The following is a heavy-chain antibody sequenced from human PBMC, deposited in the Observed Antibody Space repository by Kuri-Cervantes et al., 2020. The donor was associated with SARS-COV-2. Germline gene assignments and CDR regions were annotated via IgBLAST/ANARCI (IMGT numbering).Heavy chain of an antibody. Sequence: SETLSLTCTVSGGSISSGDYYWSWIRQPPGKGLEWIGYIYYSGSTYYNPSLKSRVTISVDTSKNQFSLKLSSVTAADTAVYYCARDSLDCSSTSCYYYYMDVWGKGTMVTVSS. CDR2: IYYSGST. CDR1: GGSISSGDYY. V-gene: IGHV4-30-4*08. D-gene: IGHD2-2*01. J-gene: IGHJ6*03. CDR3: ARDSLDCSSTSCYYYYMDV.